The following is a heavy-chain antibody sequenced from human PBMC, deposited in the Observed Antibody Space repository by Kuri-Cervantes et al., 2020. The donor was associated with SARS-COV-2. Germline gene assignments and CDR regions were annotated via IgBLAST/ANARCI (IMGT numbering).Heavy chain of an antibody. J-gene: IGHJ4*02. Sequence: FTGPGDSLSGGDYNWSWIPQAPGKGLEWIGNIYYSGITHYASSLKSRVTMSIDTSKNEFSLELRSVTAADTAVYFCARGGVYFGSTTFFNYPDYWGQGTLVTVSS. CDR3: ARGGVYFGSTTFFNYPDY. CDR2: IYYSGIT. CDR1: GDSLSGGDYN. D-gene: IGHD3-10*01. V-gene: IGHV4-30-4*01.